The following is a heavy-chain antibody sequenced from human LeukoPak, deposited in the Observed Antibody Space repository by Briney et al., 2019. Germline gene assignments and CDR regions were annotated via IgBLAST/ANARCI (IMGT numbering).Heavy chain of an antibody. V-gene: IGHV4-38-2*02. CDR2: IYHSGST. J-gene: IGHJ6*04. CDR1: GYSISSGYY. CDR3: ARDQWFGDQYYYGMDV. Sequence: SETLSLTCAVSGYSISSGYYWGWIRHPPGKRLEWIGSIYHSGSTYYNPSLKSRVTISVDTSKNQFSLKLSSVTAADTAVYYCARDQWFGDQYYYGMDVWGKGTTVTVSS. D-gene: IGHD3-10*01.